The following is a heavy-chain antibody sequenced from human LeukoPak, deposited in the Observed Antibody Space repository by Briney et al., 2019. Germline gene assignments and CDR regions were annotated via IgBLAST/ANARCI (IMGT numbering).Heavy chain of an antibody. Sequence: GASVKVSCKASGYTFTSYGISWVRQAPGQGLEWMGWISAYNGNTNYAQKLQGRVTMTTDTSTSTAYMELRSLRSDDTAVYYCARGEQQLANGDWFDPWGQGTLVTVSS. CDR1: GYTFTSYG. CDR2: ISAYNGNT. J-gene: IGHJ5*02. CDR3: ARGEQQLANGDWFDP. D-gene: IGHD6-13*01. V-gene: IGHV1-18*01.